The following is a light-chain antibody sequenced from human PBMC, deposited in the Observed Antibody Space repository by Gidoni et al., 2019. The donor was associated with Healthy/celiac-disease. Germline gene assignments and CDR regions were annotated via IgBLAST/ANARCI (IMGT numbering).Light chain of an antibody. V-gene: IGKV3-20*01. J-gene: IGKJ4*01. CDR1: QSVSSSY. Sequence: IVSTQSTGTLSLSPGERATISCRASQSVSSSYLAWYQQKPGQAPRLLIYGASSRATGIPDRFSGSGSGTDFTLTISSLEPEDFAVYYCQQYGSSPALTFGGGTKVEIK. CDR3: QQYGSSPALT. CDR2: GAS.